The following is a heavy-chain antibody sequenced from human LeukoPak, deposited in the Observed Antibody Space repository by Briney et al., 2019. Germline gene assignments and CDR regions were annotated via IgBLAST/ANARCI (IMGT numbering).Heavy chain of an antibody. V-gene: IGHV3-23*01. Sequence: PGGSLRLSCAASGFTFSSYAMSWVRQAPGKGLEYVSVISGSGGSTHYRDSVKGRFTITRDNSKKTLYLQMNSLRVEDTAVYYCAKDGTTTITFDYWGQGTLVTVSS. CDR1: GFTFSSYA. CDR2: ISGSGGST. J-gene: IGHJ4*02. D-gene: IGHD1-1*01. CDR3: AKDGTTTITFDY.